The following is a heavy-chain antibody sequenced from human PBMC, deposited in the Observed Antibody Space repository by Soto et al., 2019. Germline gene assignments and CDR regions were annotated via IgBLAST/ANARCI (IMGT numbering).Heavy chain of an antibody. CDR2: ISYDGRKE. V-gene: IGHV3-30*04. CDR3: AGSYDTFPGSYVSIDS. J-gene: IGHJ4*02. Sequence: QDQLEESGGGVVRPGRSLRLSCAASGFIFSSFAMHWVRQAPGKGLEWVALISYDGRKEFYADSVKGRFTISRDNSKKSQFLEMNSPRAEETAVYYCAGSYDTFPGSYVSIDSWGQGNLVTVSS. D-gene: IGHD3-9*01. CDR1: GFIFSSFA.